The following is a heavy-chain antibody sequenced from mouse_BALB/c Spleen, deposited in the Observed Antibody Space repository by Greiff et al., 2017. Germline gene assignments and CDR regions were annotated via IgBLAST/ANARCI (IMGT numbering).Heavy chain of an antibody. CDR1: GYTFTDYA. Sequence: VKLQESGPELVRPGVSVKISCKGSGYTFTDYAMHWVKQSHAKSLEWIGVISTYYGNTNYNQKFKGKATMTVDKSSSTAYMELARLTSEDSAIYYCARRDGNPSFAYWGQGTLVTVSA. J-gene: IGHJ3*01. D-gene: IGHD2-1*01. V-gene: IGHV1-67*01. CDR3: ARRDGNPSFAY. CDR2: ISTYYGNT.